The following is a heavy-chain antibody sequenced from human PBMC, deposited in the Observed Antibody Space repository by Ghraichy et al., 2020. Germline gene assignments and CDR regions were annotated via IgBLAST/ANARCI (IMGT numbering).Heavy chain of an antibody. Sequence: SETLSLTCAVYGGSFSGYYWSWIRQPPGKGLEWIGEINHSGSTNYNPSLKSRVTISVDTSKNQFSLKLSSVTAPDTAVYYCAVLRGYCSSTSCYTRGYYYYYGMDVWGQGTTVTVSS. V-gene: IGHV4-34*01. CDR2: INHSGST. CDR1: GGSFSGYY. CDR3: AVLRGYCSSTSCYTRGYYYYYGMDV. D-gene: IGHD2-2*02. J-gene: IGHJ6*02.